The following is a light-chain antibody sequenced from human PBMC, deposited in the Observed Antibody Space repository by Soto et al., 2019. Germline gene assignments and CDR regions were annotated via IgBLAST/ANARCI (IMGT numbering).Light chain of an antibody. CDR3: SSYTSTGIHVL. Sequence: QSALTQPASVSGSPGQSITISCTGTSSDIGAYKYVSWYQQHPGKAPELMIYDVSNRPSGVSNRFSGSKSGNTASLTISGLQAEDEADYYCSSYTSTGIHVLFGGGTKVTVL. CDR2: DVS. J-gene: IGLJ2*01. V-gene: IGLV2-14*01. CDR1: SSDIGAYKY.